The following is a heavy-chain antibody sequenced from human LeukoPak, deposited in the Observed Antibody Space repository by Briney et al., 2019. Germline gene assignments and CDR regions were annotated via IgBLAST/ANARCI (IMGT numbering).Heavy chain of an antibody. J-gene: IGHJ3*02. V-gene: IGHV3-64D*06. CDR2: ITTNGGST. CDR1: GFTFSSYG. CDR3: VKVAAAGIGAFDI. D-gene: IGHD6-13*01. Sequence: PGGSLRLSCAASGFTFSSYGMHWVRQAPGKGLEYISAITTNGGSTYYVDSVRGRFTISRDNSKNTVYLQLSSLRAEDTAVYYCVKVAAAGIGAFDIWGQGTMVTVSS.